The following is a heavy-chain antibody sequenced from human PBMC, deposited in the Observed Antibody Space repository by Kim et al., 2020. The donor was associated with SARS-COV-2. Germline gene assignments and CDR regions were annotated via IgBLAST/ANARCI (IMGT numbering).Heavy chain of an antibody. D-gene: IGHD3-10*01. CDR1: GGSFSGYY. CDR2: INHSGST. CDR3: ASLARGVIKF. Sequence: SETLSLTCAVYGGSFSGYYWSWIRQPPGKGLEWIGEINHSGSTNYNPSLKSRVTISVDTSKNQFSLKLSSVTAADTAVYYCASLARGVIKFWGQGTTVTVSS. J-gene: IGHJ6*02. V-gene: IGHV4-34*01.